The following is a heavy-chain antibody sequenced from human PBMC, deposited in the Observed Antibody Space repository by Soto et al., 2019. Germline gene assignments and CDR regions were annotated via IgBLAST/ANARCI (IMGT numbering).Heavy chain of an antibody. CDR2: INHSGST. CDR3: ARGLVVVAANNWFDP. D-gene: IGHD2-15*01. J-gene: IGHJ5*02. V-gene: IGHV4-34*01. CDR1: GASFSGYY. Sequence: SETLSLTCAVYGASFSGYYWSWIRKPPGKGLEWIGEINHSGSTNYNPSLKSRVTISVDTSKNQFSLKLSSVTAADTAVYYCARGLVVVAANNWFDPWGQGTLVTVSS.